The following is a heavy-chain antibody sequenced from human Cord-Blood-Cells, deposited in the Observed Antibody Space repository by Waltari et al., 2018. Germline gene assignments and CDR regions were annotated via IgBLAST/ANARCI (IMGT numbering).Heavy chain of an antibody. CDR3: AKDGIAAAGTDY. D-gene: IGHD6-13*01. V-gene: IGHV3-23*01. CDR1: GFTFSSYA. Sequence: EVQLLESGGGLVQPGGSLRVSCAASGFTFSSYAMSWVRQAPWKGLEWVSAISGSGGSTYYADSVKGLFTISRDNSKNTLYLQMNSLRAEDTAVYYCAKDGIAAAGTDYWGQGTLVTVSS. CDR2: ISGSGGST. J-gene: IGHJ4*02.